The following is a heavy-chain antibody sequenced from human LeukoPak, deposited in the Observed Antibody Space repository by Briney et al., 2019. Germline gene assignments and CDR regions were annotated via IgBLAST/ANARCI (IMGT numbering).Heavy chain of an antibody. D-gene: IGHD5-24*01. CDR1: GYTFTSYY. V-gene: IGHV1-46*01. J-gene: IGHJ3*02. CDR3: AGIAAQLKDYAFYI. CDR2: INPSGGRT. Sequence: ASVKVSCKASGYTFTSYYMHWVRQAPGQGGEWMGIINPSGGRTSYAQKFQGRVTMTRHTSTITVYMELSSLRAVYTSVYYCAGIAAQLKDYAFYIWGQVTMVTVSS.